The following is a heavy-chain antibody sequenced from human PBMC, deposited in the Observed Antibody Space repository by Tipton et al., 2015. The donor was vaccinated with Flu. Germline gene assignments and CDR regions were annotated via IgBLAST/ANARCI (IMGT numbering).Heavy chain of an antibody. CDR2: ISYDGSNK. Sequence: SLRLSCAASGFTFNNYVMYWVRQAPGKGLEWVAVISYDGSNKYYTDSVKGRFTSSRDNSENTLYLQMNSLRVEDTAVYYCARVRGWTIDYWGQGTLVTVSS. D-gene: IGHD6-19*01. CDR3: ARVRGWTIDY. J-gene: IGHJ4*02. CDR1: GFTFNNYV. V-gene: IGHV3-30-3*01.